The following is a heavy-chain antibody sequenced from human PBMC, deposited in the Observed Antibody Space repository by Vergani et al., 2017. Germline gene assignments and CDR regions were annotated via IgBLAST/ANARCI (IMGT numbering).Heavy chain of an antibody. Sequence: EVELVESGGGLVQPGGSLRLSCAASGFTFNEYWMHWARQVPGKGLVWVSRINSDGSSTSYADSVKGRFTMTRDTAKNTLYLQRNSLRAEDTAVYYCARGRDYYYGMDVWGQXP. CDR3: ARGRDYYYGMDV. D-gene: IGHD3-10*01. CDR1: GFTFNEYW. CDR2: INSDGSST. V-gene: IGHV3-74*01. J-gene: IGHJ6*02.